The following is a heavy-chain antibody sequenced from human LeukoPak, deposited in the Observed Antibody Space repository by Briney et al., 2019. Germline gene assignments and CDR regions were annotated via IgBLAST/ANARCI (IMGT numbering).Heavy chain of an antibody. CDR3: ARTSLDSSGYYLDY. CDR1: GGSISSGGYS. J-gene: IGHJ4*02. V-gene: IGHV4-30-2*05. CDR2: IYHSGST. Sequence: PSQTLSLTCAASGGSISSGGYSWSWLRQPPGKGLEWIVYIYHSGSTYYNPSLKSRVTISVDTSKNQFSLKLSSVTAADTAVYYCARTSLDSSGYYLDYWGQGTLVTVSS. D-gene: IGHD3-22*01.